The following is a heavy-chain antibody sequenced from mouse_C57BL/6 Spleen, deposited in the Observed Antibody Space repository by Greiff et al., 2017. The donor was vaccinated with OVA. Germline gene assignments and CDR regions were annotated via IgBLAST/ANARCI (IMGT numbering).Heavy chain of an antibody. Sequence: EVQGVESGGGLVQPGGSLSLSCAASGFTFTDYYMSWVRQPPGKALEWLGFIRNKANGYTTEYSASVKGRFTISRDNSQSILYLQMNALRAEDSATYYCARYGYDEGAMDYWGQGTSVTVSS. J-gene: IGHJ4*01. V-gene: IGHV7-3*01. CDR1: GFTFTDYY. CDR2: IRNKANGYTT. CDR3: ARYGYDEGAMDY. D-gene: IGHD2-2*01.